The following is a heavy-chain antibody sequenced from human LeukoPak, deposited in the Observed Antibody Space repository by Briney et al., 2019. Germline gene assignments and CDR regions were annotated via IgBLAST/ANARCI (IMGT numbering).Heavy chain of an antibody. V-gene: IGHV3-23*01. D-gene: IGHD6-13*01. CDR3: ARTRSVAAAGTNDY. CDR1: GFTFSSYA. CDR2: ISGSGGST. J-gene: IGHJ4*02. Sequence: WGSLRLSCAASGFTFSSYAMSWVRQAPGKGLEWVSAISGSGGSTYYADSVKGRFTISRDNSKNTLYLQMNSLRAEDTAVYYCARTRSVAAAGTNDYWGQGTLVTVSS.